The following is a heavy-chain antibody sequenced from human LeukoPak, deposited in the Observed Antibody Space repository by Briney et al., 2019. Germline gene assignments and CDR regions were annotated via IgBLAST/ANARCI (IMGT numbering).Heavy chain of an antibody. V-gene: IGHV3-53*01. CDR2: IYGGSST. CDR1: EFTVSSNY. D-gene: IGHD7-27*01. J-gene: IGHJ3*02. Sequence: GGSLRLSCAASEFTVSSNYMSWVRQAPGKGLEWVSVIYGGSSTHYADSVKGRFTISRDNSKNTLYLQMNSLRAEDTAVYYCARLTGSGAFDIWGQGTMVTVSS. CDR3: ARLTGSGAFDI.